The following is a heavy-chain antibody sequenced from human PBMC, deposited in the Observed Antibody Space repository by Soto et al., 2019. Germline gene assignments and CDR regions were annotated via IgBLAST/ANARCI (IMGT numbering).Heavy chain of an antibody. CDR3: AKTEVRGEPGIAAAGSLVGAFDI. CDR2: ISYDGSNK. CDR1: GFTFSSYG. D-gene: IGHD6-13*01. V-gene: IGHV3-30*18. Sequence: GGSLRLSCAASGFTFSSYGMHWVRQAPGKGLEWVAVISYDGSNKYYADSVKGRFTISRDNSKNTLYLQMNSLRAEDTAVYYCAKTEVRGEPGIAAAGSLVGAFDIWGQGTMVTVSS. J-gene: IGHJ3*02.